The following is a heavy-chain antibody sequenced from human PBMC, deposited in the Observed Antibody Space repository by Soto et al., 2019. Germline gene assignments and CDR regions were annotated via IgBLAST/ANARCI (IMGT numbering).Heavy chain of an antibody. V-gene: IGHV3-21*01. CDR1: GFTFSSYS. D-gene: IGHD4-17*01. Sequence: GGSLRFSCAASGFTFSSYSMNWVRQAPGKGLEWVSSISSSSSYIYYADSVKGRFTISRDNAKNSLYLQMNSLRAEDTAVYYCARDNGDFTYPCYFDYWGQGTLVTVSS. CDR3: ARDNGDFTYPCYFDY. CDR2: ISSSSSYI. J-gene: IGHJ4*02.